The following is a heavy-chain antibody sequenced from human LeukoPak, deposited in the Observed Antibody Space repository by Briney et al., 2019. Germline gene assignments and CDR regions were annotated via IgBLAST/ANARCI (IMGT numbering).Heavy chain of an antibody. CDR2: ISAYNGNT. V-gene: IGHV1-18*01. D-gene: IGHD3-3*01. CDR1: GYTLTSYG. J-gene: IGHJ4*02. Sequence: ASVKVSCKASGYTLTSYGISWVRQAPGQGLEWMGWISAYNGNTNYAQKLQGRVTMTTDTSTSTAYMELRSLRSDDTAVYYCARVSTYYDFWSGYQNPSYYFDYWGQGTLVTVSS. CDR3: ARVSTYYDFWSGYQNPSYYFDY.